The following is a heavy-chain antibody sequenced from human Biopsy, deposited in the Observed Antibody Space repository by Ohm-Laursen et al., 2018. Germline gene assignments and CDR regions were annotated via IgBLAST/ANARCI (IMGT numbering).Heavy chain of an antibody. CDR1: GFTFSSYE. Sequence: SLRLSCSASGFTFSSYEMNWVRQAPGKGLEWVSAISDIGGRTFYSDPVKGRFTISRDNSKKTLYLQMNSLRAEDTAIYYCAKDQPDLAVVVAAHWYFDLWGRGTLVTVSS. J-gene: IGHJ2*01. CDR2: ISDIGGRT. V-gene: IGHV3-23*01. D-gene: IGHD2-15*01. CDR3: AKDQPDLAVVVAAHWYFDL.